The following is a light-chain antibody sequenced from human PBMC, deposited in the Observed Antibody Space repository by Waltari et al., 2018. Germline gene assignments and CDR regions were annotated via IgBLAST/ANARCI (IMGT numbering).Light chain of an antibody. CDR2: VAS. J-gene: IGKJ2*01. CDR3: QEYGNSPPYN. Sequence: VVSQSPGTLSLSPGERATLSCTTSQTVYANYLAWYQHKPGQPPRLLLSVASRSATGIPERFSGSGSGTHFTLTLSRVDPEDFAVYYCQEYGNSPPYNFGPGTRLEI. V-gene: IGKV3-20*01. CDR1: QTVYANY.